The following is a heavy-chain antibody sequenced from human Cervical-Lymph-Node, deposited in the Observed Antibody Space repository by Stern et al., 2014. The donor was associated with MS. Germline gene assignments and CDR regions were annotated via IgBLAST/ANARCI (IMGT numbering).Heavy chain of an antibody. J-gene: IGHJ4*02. CDR1: GYTFTHYA. Sequence: QVQLVQSGAEVKKPGASVKVSCTASGYTFTHYAMNWVRQAPGQRPEWMGWISVGSGDTKYSEKFQGRLTFSRDTSANTAYMELANLRSEDTAGYFCARVPYYDGYGTFDYWGQGTLVVVSS. D-gene: IGHD3-16*01. CDR3: ARVPYYDGYGTFDY. V-gene: IGHV1-3*01. CDR2: ISVGSGDT.